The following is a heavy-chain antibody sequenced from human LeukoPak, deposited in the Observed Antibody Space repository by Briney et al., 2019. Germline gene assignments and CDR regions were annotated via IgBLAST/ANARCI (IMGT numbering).Heavy chain of an antibody. D-gene: IGHD5-18*01. Sequence: GGSLRLSCAASGITFSTYWMHWVRQAPGKGLEWVSRISSDGGGANYADSVMGRFTISRDNAKNTLYLQMNSLRAEDTAVYYCARDAVDTANAVWGQGTTVTVSS. CDR1: GITFSTYW. CDR2: ISSDGGGA. J-gene: IGHJ6*02. CDR3: ARDAVDTANAV. V-gene: IGHV3-74*01.